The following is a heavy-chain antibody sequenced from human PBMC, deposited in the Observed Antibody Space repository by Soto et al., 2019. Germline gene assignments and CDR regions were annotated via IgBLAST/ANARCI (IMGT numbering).Heavy chain of an antibody. CDR2: IYPGDSET. CDR3: ARGDTAMAPYYFDY. CDR1: GYSFTIYW. J-gene: IGHJ4*02. V-gene: IGHV5-51*01. D-gene: IGHD5-18*01. Sequence: GESLKISCKGSGYSFTIYWIAWVRQXPGKGLEWMGIIYPGDSETRYSPSFQGQVTISADKSINTAYLQWSSLRASDTAMYYCARGDTAMAPYYFDYWGQGTLVTVSS.